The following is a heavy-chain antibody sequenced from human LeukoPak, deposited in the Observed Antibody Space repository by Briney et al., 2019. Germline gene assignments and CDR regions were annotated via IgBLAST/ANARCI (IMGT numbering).Heavy chain of an antibody. CDR2: ISYDGSNK. Sequence: PGGSLRLSCAASGFTFSSYAMHWVRQAPGKGLEWVAVISYDGSNKYYADSVKGRFTISRDNSKNTLYLQMNSLRAEDTAVYYCARDKVPQQLTHYYYYGMDVWGQGATVTVSS. J-gene: IGHJ6*02. CDR1: GFTFSSYA. V-gene: IGHV3-30*04. CDR3: ARDKVPQQLTHYYYYGMDV. D-gene: IGHD6-13*01.